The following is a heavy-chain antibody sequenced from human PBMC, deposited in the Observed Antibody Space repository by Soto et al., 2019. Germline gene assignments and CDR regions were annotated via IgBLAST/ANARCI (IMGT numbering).Heavy chain of an antibody. D-gene: IGHD1-26*01. CDR3: ARGPTFH. Sequence: QLQLQESGSGLVKPSQTLSLTCAVSGGSISSGGYSWSWIRQPPGKGLEWIGYIYHSGSTHYTPPLKMRVTIAVARSKNQFSLELSSVTAADTAAYYCARGPTFHWGQGTLVTVSS. CDR1: GGSISSGGYS. V-gene: IGHV4-30-2*01. CDR2: IYHSGST. J-gene: IGHJ4*02.